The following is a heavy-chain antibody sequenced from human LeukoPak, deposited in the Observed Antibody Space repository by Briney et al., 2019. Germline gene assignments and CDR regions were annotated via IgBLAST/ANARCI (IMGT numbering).Heavy chain of an antibody. CDR1: GGSISNSNYY. CDR2: ISSSGST. D-gene: IGHD6-6*01. J-gene: IGHJ4*02. Sequence: SQTLPLTCTASGGSISNSNYYWTWIRQPAGKGLEWLGRISSSGSTNYDPSLKSRVTISVDTSNNQFSLKLSSVTAADTAVYYCARADYSSSSVDSWGQGALVTVSS. CDR3: ARADYSSSSVDS. V-gene: IGHV4-61*02.